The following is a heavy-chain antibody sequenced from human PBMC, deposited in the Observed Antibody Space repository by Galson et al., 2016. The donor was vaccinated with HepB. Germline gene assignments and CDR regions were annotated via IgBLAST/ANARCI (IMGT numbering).Heavy chain of an antibody. D-gene: IGHD6-19*01. V-gene: IGHV3-30*04. Sequence: LRLSCAASGFTFSGFAMHWVRQAPGRGLEWVAGVSYDGSDEYYADSVKGRFTISRDNSKNTLYLQMNSLRNEDTAVYYCASALGQWLVGWYWGQGTLVTVSS. CDR1: GFTFSGFA. CDR2: VSYDGSDE. J-gene: IGHJ4*02. CDR3: ASALGQWLVGWY.